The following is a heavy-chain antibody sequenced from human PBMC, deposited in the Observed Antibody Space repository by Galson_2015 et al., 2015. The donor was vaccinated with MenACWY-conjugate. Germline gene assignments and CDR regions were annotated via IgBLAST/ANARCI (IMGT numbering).Heavy chain of an antibody. V-gene: IGHV4-61*08. Sequence: SETLSLTCTVSGGSASSSGYYWTWIRQPPGKGPEWIGLIYDSGTTKYNPSLKGRVTISLDTSKNQVSLKLSSVTAADTAVYYCAREFSYWGQGTLVTVSS. CDR3: AREFSY. J-gene: IGHJ4*02. CDR1: GGSASSSGYY. D-gene: IGHD2/OR15-2a*01. CDR2: IYDSGTT.